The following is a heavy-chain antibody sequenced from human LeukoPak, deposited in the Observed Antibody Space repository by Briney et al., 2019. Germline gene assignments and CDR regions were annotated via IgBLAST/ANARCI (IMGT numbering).Heavy chain of an antibody. V-gene: IGHV3-21*01. Sequence: PGGSLRLSCAASGFTFSSHAMSWVRQALGKGLEWVSSISSSSSYRYYADSVKGRFTISRDNAKNSLYLQMNSLRAEDTAVYYCARTPEWYSSSWYRGIVGAKPTYYYYMDVWGKGTTVTVSS. CDR3: ARTPEWYSSSWYRGIVGAKPTYYYYMDV. D-gene: IGHD6-13*01. J-gene: IGHJ6*03. CDR2: ISSSSSYR. CDR1: GFTFSSHA.